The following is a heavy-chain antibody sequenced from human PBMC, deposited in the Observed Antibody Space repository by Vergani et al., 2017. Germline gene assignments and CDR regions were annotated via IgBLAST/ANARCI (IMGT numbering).Heavy chain of an antibody. V-gene: IGHV1-3*01. CDR1: GYTFTSYA. Sequence: QVQLVQSGAEVKKPGASVKVSCKASGYTFTSYAMHWVRQAPGQRLEWMGWINAGNGNTKYAQKFQGRVTINRDTSARTAYMEVSSLRTEDTAVYCCARIGDYGELGTYDAFDIWGQGTMVTVS. J-gene: IGHJ3*02. CDR3: ARIGDYGELGTYDAFDI. CDR2: INAGNGNT. D-gene: IGHD4-17*01.